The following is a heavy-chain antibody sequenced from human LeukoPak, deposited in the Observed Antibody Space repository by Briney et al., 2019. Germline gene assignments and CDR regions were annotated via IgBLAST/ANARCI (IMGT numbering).Heavy chain of an antibody. CDR1: GGSISSYY. D-gene: IGHD3-22*01. CDR2: IYYSGST. V-gene: IGHV4-59*01. CDR3: AGTYYYDSSGYYHYSL. Sequence: PSETLSLTCTVSGGSISSYYWCWIRQPPGKGLEWIGYIYYSGSTNYNPSLKSRVTISVDTSKNQFSLKLSSVTAADTAVYYCAGTYYYDSSGYYHYSLWGQGTLVTVSS. J-gene: IGHJ4*02.